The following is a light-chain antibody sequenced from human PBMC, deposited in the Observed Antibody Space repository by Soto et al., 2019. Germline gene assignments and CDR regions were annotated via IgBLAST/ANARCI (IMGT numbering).Light chain of an antibody. CDR3: AAWDDILNGYV. CDR1: SSNIGSNY. CDR2: RNN. V-gene: IGLV1-47*01. Sequence: QSVLTQPPSASGTPGQRVTISCSGSSSNIGSNYVYWYQQLPGTAPKLLIYRNNQRPSGVPDRFSGSKSGTSASLVIRGLQSEDAADYYCAAWDDILNGYVFGGGTKVTVL. J-gene: IGLJ1*01.